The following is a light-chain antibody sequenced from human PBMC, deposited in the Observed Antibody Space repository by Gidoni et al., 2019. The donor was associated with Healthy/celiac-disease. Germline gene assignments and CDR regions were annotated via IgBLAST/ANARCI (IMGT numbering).Light chain of an antibody. J-gene: IGKJ3*01. CDR1: QGISSY. CDR2: AAS. Sequence: DIQLTQSPSFLSASVGDRVTITCRASQGISSYLAWYQQKPGKAPKLLIYAASTLQSGVPSRFSGSGSGTEFTLTISSLQPEDFATYYCQQLNSYPLSTFXPXTKVDIK. CDR3: QQLNSYPLST. V-gene: IGKV1-9*01.